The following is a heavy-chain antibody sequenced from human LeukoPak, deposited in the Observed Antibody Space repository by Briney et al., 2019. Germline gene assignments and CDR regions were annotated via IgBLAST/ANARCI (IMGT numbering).Heavy chain of an antibody. J-gene: IGHJ4*02. Sequence: GEALILSCAASGFTFSSYSMNWVRQAPGKGLECISYITSSSSTIYYAVSVKGRFTISRHNDNNSLYLQMNSLRDEDTAVYYCASSRAHYYASGNYVYSFHYWGQGTLVTVSS. D-gene: IGHD3-10*01. V-gene: IGHV3-48*02. CDR3: ASSRAHYYASGNYVYSFHY. CDR1: GFTFSSYS. CDR2: ITSSSSTI.